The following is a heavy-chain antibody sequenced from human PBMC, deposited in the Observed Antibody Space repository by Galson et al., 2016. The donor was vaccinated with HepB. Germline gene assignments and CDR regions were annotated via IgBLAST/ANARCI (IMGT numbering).Heavy chain of an antibody. J-gene: IGHJ4*02. CDR1: VGSIRSPYW. V-gene: IGHV4/OR15-8*01. CDR3: ATVRAGCSSTSCYIDH. Sequence: ETLSLTCGVSVGSIRSPYWWTWVRQSPGKGLEWIGEISGGRPNYNPSFNSRATISVDSSRNQVSLNLNSVTAADTAVYYCATVRAGCSSTSCYIDHWGQGTLVTVSS. CDR2: ISGGRP. D-gene: IGHD2-2*01.